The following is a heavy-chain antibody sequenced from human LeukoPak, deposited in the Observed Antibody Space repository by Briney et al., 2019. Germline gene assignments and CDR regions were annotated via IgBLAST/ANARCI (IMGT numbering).Heavy chain of an antibody. V-gene: IGHV4-61*10. CDR2: IHYSGST. D-gene: IGHD3-10*01. CDR3: ARDRYYYGSGSYYFDY. Sequence: SETLSLTCTVSGGSVSTGSYYWSWIRQPAGRGLEWIGYIHYSGSTNNNPSLKSRVTMSVDTSKNQFSLKLSSVTAADTAVYYCARDRYYYGSGSYYFDYWGQGTLVTVSS. J-gene: IGHJ4*02. CDR1: GGSVSTGSYY.